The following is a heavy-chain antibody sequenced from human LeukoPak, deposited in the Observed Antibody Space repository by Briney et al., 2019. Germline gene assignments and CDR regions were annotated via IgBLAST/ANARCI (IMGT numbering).Heavy chain of an antibody. D-gene: IGHD3-9*01. CDR1: GGTFSSYA. CDR3: ARAKDYDILTGYYPFDY. V-gene: IGHV1-69*06. Sequence: SVKVSCKASGGTFSSYAISWVRQAPGQGLEWMGGIIPIFGTANYAQKFQGRVTITADKSTSTAYMELSSLRSEDTAVYYCARAKDYDILTGYYPFDYWGQGTLVTVSS. J-gene: IGHJ4*02. CDR2: IIPIFGTA.